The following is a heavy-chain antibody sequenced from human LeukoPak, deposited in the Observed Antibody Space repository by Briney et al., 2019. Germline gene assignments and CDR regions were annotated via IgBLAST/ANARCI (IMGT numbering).Heavy chain of an antibody. V-gene: IGHV4-4*07. D-gene: IGHD6-19*01. J-gene: IGHJ4*02. Sequence: PSETLSLTCTVSGGSISSYYWSWIRQPAGKGLEWIERIYTSGSTNYNPSLKSRVTMSVDTSKNQFSLKLSSVTAADTAVYYCARDLNVAVAPPFDYWGQGTLVTVSS. CDR2: IYTSGST. CDR3: ARDLNVAVAPPFDY. CDR1: GGSISSYY.